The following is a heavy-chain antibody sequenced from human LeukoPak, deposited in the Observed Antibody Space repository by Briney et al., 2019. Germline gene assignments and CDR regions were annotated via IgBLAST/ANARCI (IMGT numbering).Heavy chain of an antibody. J-gene: IGHJ6*02. CDR2: INHSGST. D-gene: IGHD2-2*02. V-gene: IGHV4-34*01. CDR1: GGSFSGYY. CDR3: ARQVVVVVPAAILSADYYGMDV. Sequence: SETLSLTCAVYGGSFSGYYWSWIRQPPGKGLEWIGEINHSGSTNYNPSLKSRVTISVDTSKNQFSLKLSSVTAADTAVYYCARQVVVVVPAAILSADYYGMDVWGQGTTVTVSS.